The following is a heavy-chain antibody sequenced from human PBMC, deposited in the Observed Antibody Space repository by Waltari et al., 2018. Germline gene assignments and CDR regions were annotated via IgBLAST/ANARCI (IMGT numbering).Heavy chain of an antibody. V-gene: IGHV5-51*01. CDR3: ARRDCISSSCYDGWFDL. Sequence: EVQLVQSGAEVRKPGESLRIACEGSGYRFASYWIGGMRQMPGKGLEWMGIVNPGDSETRYSPSFRGQVTISADKSIFTAYLQWSSLKASDTAIYYCARRDCISSSCYDGWFDLWGQGTLVTVSS. CDR1: GYRFASYW. D-gene: IGHD2-2*01. CDR2: VNPGDSET. J-gene: IGHJ5*02.